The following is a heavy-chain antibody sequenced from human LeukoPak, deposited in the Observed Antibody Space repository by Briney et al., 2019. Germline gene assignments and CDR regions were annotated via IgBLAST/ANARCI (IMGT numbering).Heavy chain of an antibody. V-gene: IGHV1-18*04. CDR1: GYTFTSYG. CDR3: ARTTYYYGSGSYRFDY. J-gene: IGHJ4*02. D-gene: IGHD3-10*01. CDR2: ISAYNGNT. Sequence: ASVKVSCKASGYTFTSYGISWVRQDPGQGLEWMGWISAYNGNTNYAQKLQGRVTMTTDTSTSTAYMELRSLRSDDTAVYYCARTTYYYGSGSYRFDYWGQGTLVTVSS.